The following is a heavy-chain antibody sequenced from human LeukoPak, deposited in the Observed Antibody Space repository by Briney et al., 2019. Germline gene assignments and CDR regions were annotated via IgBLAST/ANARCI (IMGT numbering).Heavy chain of an antibody. CDR3: ATGNSAYLDF. CDR2: IKGDGSAR. J-gene: IGHJ4*02. Sequence: GGSLRLYCAASGLAFSSYWMRWLRQAPGKGLEWVATIKGDGSARYYVDSVKGRFTISRDNAKNSLYLQMNSLRAEDTAVYYCATGNSAYLDFWGQGTLVTVS. V-gene: IGHV3-7*05. CDR1: GLAFSSYW. D-gene: IGHD1/OR15-1a*01.